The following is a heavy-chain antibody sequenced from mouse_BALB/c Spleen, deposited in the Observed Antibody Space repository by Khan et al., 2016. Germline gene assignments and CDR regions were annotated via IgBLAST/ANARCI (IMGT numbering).Heavy chain of an antibody. V-gene: IGHV14-3*02. Sequence: VQLQQSGAELVKPGASVKLSCTALGFNIKDTYMHWVKQRPEQGLAWIGRIDPANGNIKYDSKFQGKATITADTSSNTAYLQLSSLTSEDTAVYYCARSNWDEGYYFDYWGQGTTLTVSS. J-gene: IGHJ2*01. CDR3: ARSNWDEGYYFDY. CDR2: IDPANGNI. D-gene: IGHD4-1*01. CDR1: GFNIKDTY.